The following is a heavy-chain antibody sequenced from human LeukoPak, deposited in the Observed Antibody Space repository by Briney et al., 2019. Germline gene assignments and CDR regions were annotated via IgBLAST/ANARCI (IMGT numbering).Heavy chain of an antibody. Sequence: SETLSLTCAVYGGSFSGYYWSWFRQPPGKGLEWIGEINHSGSTNYNPSLKSRVTISVDTSKNQFSLKLSSVTAADTAVYYCARMRPGYGSGWYVFRFDPWGQGTLVTVSS. CDR1: GGSFSGYY. D-gene: IGHD6-19*01. V-gene: IGHV4-34*01. CDR2: INHSGST. CDR3: ARMRPGYGSGWYVFRFDP. J-gene: IGHJ5*02.